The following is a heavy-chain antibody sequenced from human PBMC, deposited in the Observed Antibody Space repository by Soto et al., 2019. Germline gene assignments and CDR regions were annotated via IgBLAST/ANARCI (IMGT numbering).Heavy chain of an antibody. Sequence: EVQLVESGGGLVQPGGSLRLSCAASGFTFSNYWMYWVRQAPGKGLVWVSRSNSDGSDSSYADSVKGRLTISRDNVKSTLYLQMNSLRAEDTAVYYCARGDCVGGPCYSWEGSFYYYMDVWGKETTVTVCS. D-gene: IGHD2-15*01. J-gene: IGHJ6*03. V-gene: IGHV3-74*01. CDR3: ARGDCVGGPCYSWEGSFYYYMDV. CDR1: GFTFSNYW. CDR2: SNSDGSDS.